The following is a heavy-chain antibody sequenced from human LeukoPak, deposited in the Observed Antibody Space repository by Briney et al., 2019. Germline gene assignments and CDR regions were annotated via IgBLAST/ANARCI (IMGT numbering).Heavy chain of an antibody. V-gene: IGHV3-64*01. Sequence: GGSLRLSCAASGSTFSSYAMHWVRQAPGKGLEYVSAISSNGGSTYYANSVKGRFTISRDNSKNTLYLQMGSLRAEDMAVYYCAREIAFASALIDYWGQGTLVTVSS. J-gene: IGHJ4*02. CDR3: AREIAFASALIDY. CDR1: GSTFSSYA. CDR2: ISSNGGST.